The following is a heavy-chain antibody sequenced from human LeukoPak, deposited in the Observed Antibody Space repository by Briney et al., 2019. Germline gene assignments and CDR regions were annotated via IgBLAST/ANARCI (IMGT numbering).Heavy chain of an antibody. CDR2: IRYDGSNK. CDR3: AKDLVDIVATIDHYFDY. CDR1: GFTFSSYG. D-gene: IGHD5-12*01. J-gene: IGHJ4*02. Sequence: GGSLRLSCAASGFTFSSYGMHWVRQAPGKGLEWVAFIRYDGSNKYYADSVKGRFTISRDNSKNTLYLQMNSLRAEDMAVYYCAKDLVDIVATIDHYFDYWGQGTLVTVSS. V-gene: IGHV3-30*02.